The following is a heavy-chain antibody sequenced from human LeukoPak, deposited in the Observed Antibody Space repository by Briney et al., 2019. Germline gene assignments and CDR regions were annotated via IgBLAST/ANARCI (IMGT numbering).Heavy chain of an antibody. CDR3: AKDIRYSRSSGNWFDP. D-gene: IGHD6-6*01. Sequence: GGSLRLSCAASGFTFSSYAMSWVRQAPGKGLEWVSAISGSGGSTYYADSVKGRFTISRDNSKNTLYLQMNSLRAEDTAVYYCAKDIRYSRSSGNWFDPWGQGTLVTVSS. CDR1: GFTFSSYA. V-gene: IGHV3-23*01. CDR2: ISGSGGST. J-gene: IGHJ5*02.